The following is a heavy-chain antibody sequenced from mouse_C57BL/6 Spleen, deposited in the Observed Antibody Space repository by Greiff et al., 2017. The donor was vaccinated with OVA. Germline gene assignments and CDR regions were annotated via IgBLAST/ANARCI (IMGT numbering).Heavy chain of an antibody. J-gene: IGHJ4*01. V-gene: IGHV2-6-1*01. CDR1: GFSLTSYG. D-gene: IGHD1-1*01. CDR2: IWSDGST. Sequence: VMLVESGPGLVAPSQSLSITCTVSGFSLTSYGVHWVRQPPGKGLEWLVVIWSDGSTTYNSALKSRLSISKDNSKSQVFLKMNSLQTDDTAMYYCARHGSILYYAMDYWGQGTSVTVSS. CDR3: ARHGSILYYAMDY.